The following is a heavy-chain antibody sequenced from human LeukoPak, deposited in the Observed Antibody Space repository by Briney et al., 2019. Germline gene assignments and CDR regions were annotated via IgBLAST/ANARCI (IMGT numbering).Heavy chain of an antibody. CDR1: GYVFNYYF. CDR3: AGEDFPHNWFDP. Sequence: ASVKVSCKASGYVFNYYFVHWLRQAPGQGPEWLGWINPNTGGTNYAQKFQGRVTMTTDTSITTAYMELTRLTSDDTAIYYCAGEDFPHNWFDPWGQGSLVTVSS. CDR2: INPNTGGT. J-gene: IGHJ5*02. D-gene: IGHD3-3*01. V-gene: IGHV1-2*02.